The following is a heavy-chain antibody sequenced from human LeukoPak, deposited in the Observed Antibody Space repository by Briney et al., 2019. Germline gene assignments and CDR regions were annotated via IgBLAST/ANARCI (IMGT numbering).Heavy chain of an antibody. CDR3: ASARAPLLLWFGELWSYGALDI. Sequence: PSETLSLTCTVSGGSISSYYWSWIRQPPGKGLEWIGYIYYSGSTNYNPSLKSRVTISVDTSKNQFSLKLSSVTAADTAVYYCASARAPLLLWFGELWSYGALDIWGQGTMVTVSS. V-gene: IGHV4-59*08. J-gene: IGHJ3*02. CDR2: IYYSGST. D-gene: IGHD3-10*01. CDR1: GGSISSYY.